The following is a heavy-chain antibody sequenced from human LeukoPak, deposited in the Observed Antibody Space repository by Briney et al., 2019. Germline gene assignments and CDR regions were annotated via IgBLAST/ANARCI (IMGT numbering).Heavy chain of an antibody. CDR3: ARYTEGHGFDI. J-gene: IGHJ3*02. CDR1: GYRSTGPD. CDR2: MNPRDNT. Sequence: ASVKVSCKASGYRSTGPDINWVRQATGRGLEWLGWMNPRDNTGYAQKFQGRVTLTRDRSTNTAYMELSSLRSEDTAVYYCARYTEGHGFDIWGQGTAVTVS. V-gene: IGHV1-8*01.